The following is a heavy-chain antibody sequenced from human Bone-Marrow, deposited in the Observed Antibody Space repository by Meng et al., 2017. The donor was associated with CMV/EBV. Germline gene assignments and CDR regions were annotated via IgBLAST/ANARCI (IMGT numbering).Heavy chain of an antibody. CDR3: ARTVGDGYNLVFDY. Sequence: SGPTLVKPTQTLTLTCTFSGFSLSTSGTCVSWVRQPPGKALEWLALIDWDDDKFYSTSLKTRLTISKDTSKNQVVLTMTNMDPVDTATYYCARTVGDGYNLVFDYCGQGTLVTVSS. V-gene: IGHV2-70*20. D-gene: IGHD5-24*01. CDR2: IDWDDDK. CDR1: GFSLSTSGTC. J-gene: IGHJ4*02.